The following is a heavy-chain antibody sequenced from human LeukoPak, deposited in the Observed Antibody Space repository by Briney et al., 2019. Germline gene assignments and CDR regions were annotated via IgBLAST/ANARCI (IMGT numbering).Heavy chain of an antibody. CDR2: INHSGST. CDR3: ARGRQRSDFWSGYYMGYYFDY. CDR1: GGSFSGYY. V-gene: IGHV4-34*01. J-gene: IGHJ4*02. D-gene: IGHD3-3*01. Sequence: SETLSLTCAVYGGSFSGYYWSWIRQPPGKGLEWIGEINHSGSTNYNPSLKSRVTISVDTSKNQFSLKLSSVTTADTAVYYCARGRQRSDFWSGYYMGYYFDYWGQGTLVTVSS.